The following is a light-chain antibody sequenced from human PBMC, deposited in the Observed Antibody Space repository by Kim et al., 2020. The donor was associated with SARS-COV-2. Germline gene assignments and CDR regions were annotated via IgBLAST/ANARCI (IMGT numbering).Light chain of an antibody. Sequence: EIVLTQSPGTVSLSPGERVALSCRASPSIASNSLAWYQHKPAQAPRLLIYDVTKRATGIPDRFSGSGSGAVFTLTISRLDPEDFAVFYCQHYTSPPLTFGPGTQVDIK. V-gene: IGKV3-20*01. CDR3: QHYTSPPLT. CDR2: DVT. CDR1: PSIASNS. J-gene: IGKJ1*01.